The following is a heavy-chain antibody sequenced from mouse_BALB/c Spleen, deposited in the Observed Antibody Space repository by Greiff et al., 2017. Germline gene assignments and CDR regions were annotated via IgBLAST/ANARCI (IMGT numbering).Heavy chain of an antibody. Sequence: VKLVESGAELMKPGASVKISCKATGYTFSSYWIEWVKQRPGHGLEWIGEILPGSGSTNYNEKFKGKATFTADTSSNTAYMQLSSLTSEDSAVYYCARFRLRGAMDYWGQGTSVTVSS. CDR3: ARFRLRGAMDY. CDR2: ILPGSGST. V-gene: IGHV1-9*01. CDR1: GYTFSSYW. D-gene: IGHD2-2*01. J-gene: IGHJ4*01.